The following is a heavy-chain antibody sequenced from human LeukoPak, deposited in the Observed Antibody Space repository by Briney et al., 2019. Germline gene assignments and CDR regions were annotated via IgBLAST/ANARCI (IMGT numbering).Heavy chain of an antibody. CDR3: ARGDYYDSSGPNFDY. CDR2: IYYSGST. J-gene: IGHJ4*02. Sequence: SETLSLTCTVSGGSISRYYWSWIRQPPGKGLEWIGYIYYSGSTNYNPSLKSRVTISVDTSKNRFSLKLSSVTAADTAVYYCARGDYYDSSGPNFDYWGQGTLVTVSS. CDR1: GGSISRYY. V-gene: IGHV4-59*01. D-gene: IGHD3-22*01.